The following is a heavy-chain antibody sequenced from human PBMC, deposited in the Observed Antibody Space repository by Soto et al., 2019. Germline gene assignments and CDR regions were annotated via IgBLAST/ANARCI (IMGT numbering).Heavy chain of an antibody. CDR2: IYHSGST. V-gene: IGHV4-30-2*01. J-gene: IGHJ4*02. D-gene: IGHD2-15*01. CDR1: GGSISSGGYS. Sequence: QLQLQESGSGLVKPSQTLSLTCAVSGGSISSGGYSWSWIRQPPGKGLGWIGYIYHSGSTYYNPSLQRRVTISVDRSKNQFSLKLSSVTAADTAVYSCAGGQVVAAQQWGQGTLVTVSS. CDR3: AGGQVVAAQQ.